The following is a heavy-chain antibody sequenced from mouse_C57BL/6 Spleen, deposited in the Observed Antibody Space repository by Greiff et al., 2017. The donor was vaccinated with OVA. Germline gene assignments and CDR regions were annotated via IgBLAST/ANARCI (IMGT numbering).Heavy chain of an antibody. CDR3: ASFYDGYPAFAD. CDR2: IYPGDGDT. J-gene: IGHJ3*01. V-gene: IGHV1-82*01. D-gene: IGHD2-3*01. Sequence: VQLQQSGPELVKPGASVKISCKASGYAFSSSWMNWVKQRPGKGLEWIGRIYPGDGDTNYNGKFKGKATLTADKSSSTAYMQLSSLTSEDSAVYFCASFYDGYPAFADWGQGTLVTVSA. CDR1: GYAFSSSW.